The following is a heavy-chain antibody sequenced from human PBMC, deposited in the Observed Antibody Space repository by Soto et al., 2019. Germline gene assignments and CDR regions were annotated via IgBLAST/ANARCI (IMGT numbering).Heavy chain of an antibody. Sequence: QVQLVQSVAVFSKPGSSVKVSCSASGGTFSSYALSWVRPAPGQGVAGMGGIILIFGTANYAQKFQGRVTITADESTSTVYLELSGLRSEDTAVYYFARGGRDDILTGYYTAYNWFDPWGQGTLVTVSS. J-gene: IGHJ5*02. CDR1: GGTFSSYA. D-gene: IGHD3-9*01. CDR3: ARGGRDDILTGYYTAYNWFDP. V-gene: IGHV1-69*01. CDR2: IILIFGTA.